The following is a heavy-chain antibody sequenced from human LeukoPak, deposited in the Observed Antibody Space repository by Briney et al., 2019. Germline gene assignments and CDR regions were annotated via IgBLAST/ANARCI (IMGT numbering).Heavy chain of an antibody. CDR2: TSYDSSKI. V-gene: IGHV3-30*04. CDR3: GRAKMRTLALAEYLQD. J-gene: IGHJ1*01. Sequence: PGESLTLSCEASGFNFNVYAMHWVRQAPGKGLEWVAATSYDSSKIYYSDSVQSRFTIFRDNSKNTQYLQMKSLTTDDTAVYYFGRAKMRTLALAEYLQDWGQGTLATVSS. CDR1: GFNFNVYA.